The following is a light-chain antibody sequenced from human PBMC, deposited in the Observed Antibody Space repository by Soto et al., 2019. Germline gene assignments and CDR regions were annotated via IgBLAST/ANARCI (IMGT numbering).Light chain of an antibody. CDR3: SSYTSRSTLDYV. CDR1: SSDVGGYNY. V-gene: IGLV2-14*01. J-gene: IGLJ1*01. CDR2: EVS. Sequence: QSVLTQPASVSGSPGQSITISCTGTSSDVGGYNYVSWYQQHPGKAPKLMIYEVSNRPSGVSNRFSGSKSGNTASLTISGLQADDEADYYCSSYTSRSTLDYVFGSGTKLTVL.